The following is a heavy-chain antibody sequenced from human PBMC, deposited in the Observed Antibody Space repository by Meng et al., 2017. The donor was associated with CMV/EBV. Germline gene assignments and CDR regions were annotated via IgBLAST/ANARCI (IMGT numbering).Heavy chain of an antibody. Sequence: GGSLRLSCAASGFTFSSYAMSWVRQAPGKGLEWVSVIYSGGSSTYYADSVKGRFTISRDNSKNTLYLQMNSLRAEDTAVYYCAKDRGGYYDYWGQGTLVTVSS. CDR3: AKDRGGYYDY. D-gene: IGHD3-16*01. J-gene: IGHJ4*02. CDR2: IYSGGSST. V-gene: IGHV3-23*03. CDR1: GFTFSSYA.